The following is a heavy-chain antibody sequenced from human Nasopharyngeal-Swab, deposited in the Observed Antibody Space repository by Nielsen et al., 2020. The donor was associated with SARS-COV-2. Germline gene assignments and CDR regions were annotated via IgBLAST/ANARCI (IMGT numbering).Heavy chain of an antibody. Sequence: GGSLRLSCVASRFTFSRWPMHWVRQAPGKGLEWVTVISSDGSDKQYVDSVKGRFTISRDNSKNTLYLQVKSLRADDTGVYYCARVSNVEYSSMTYYYYGMDVWGQGTTVTVSS. CDR2: ISSDGSDK. CDR3: ARVSNVEYSSMTYYYYGMDV. J-gene: IGHJ6*02. D-gene: IGHD6-6*01. V-gene: IGHV3-30*03. CDR1: RFTFSRWP.